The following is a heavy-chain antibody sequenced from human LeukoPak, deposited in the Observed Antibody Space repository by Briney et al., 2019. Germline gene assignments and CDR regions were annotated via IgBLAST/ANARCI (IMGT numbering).Heavy chain of an antibody. CDR3: ARVDSSSSPLFDY. CDR2: ISYDGSNK. V-gene: IGHV3-30-3*01. D-gene: IGHD6-6*01. Sequence: GRSLRLSCAASGFTFSSYAMHWVRQAPGKGLEWVAVISYDGSNKYYADSVKGRFTISRDNSKNTRYLQMNSLRAEDTAVYYCARVDSSSSPLFDYWGQGTLVTVSS. CDR1: GFTFSSYA. J-gene: IGHJ4*02.